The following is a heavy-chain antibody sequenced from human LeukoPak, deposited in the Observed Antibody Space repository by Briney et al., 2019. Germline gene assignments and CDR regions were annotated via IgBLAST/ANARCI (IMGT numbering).Heavy chain of an antibody. CDR2: ISGGGGPI. V-gene: IGHV3-48*04. Sequence: PGGSLRLSCAASGFTFSDYSMNWVRQAPGKGLEWVSYISGGGGPIFYADSVKGRFTISRDNAKNSLYLQMNSLRAEDTAVYYCARDWGIVVHYFDYWGQGTLVTVSS. CDR3: ARDWGIVVHYFDY. D-gene: IGHD3-16*01. CDR1: GFTFSDYS. J-gene: IGHJ4*02.